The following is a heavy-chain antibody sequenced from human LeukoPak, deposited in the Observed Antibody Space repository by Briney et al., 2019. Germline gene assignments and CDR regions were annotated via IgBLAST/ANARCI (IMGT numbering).Heavy chain of an antibody. Sequence: ASVKVSCKASGYTFTSYAISWVRQAPGQGLEWMGRIIPILGIANYAQKFQGRVTITADKSTSTAYMELSSLRSEDTAVYYCARVFGERGYCSSTSCRTPYNWFDPWGQGTLVTVSS. CDR3: ARVFGERGYCSSTSCRTPYNWFDP. D-gene: IGHD2-2*01. CDR1: GYTFTSYA. J-gene: IGHJ5*02. CDR2: IIPILGIA. V-gene: IGHV1-69*04.